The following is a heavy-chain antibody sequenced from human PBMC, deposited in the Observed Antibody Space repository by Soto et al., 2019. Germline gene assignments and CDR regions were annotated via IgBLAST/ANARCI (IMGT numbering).Heavy chain of an antibody. D-gene: IGHD3-10*01. CDR3: ARVRFDRPPGDAFDI. Sequence: SETLSLTCTVSGGSVSSGSYYWSWIRQPPGKGLEWIGYIYYSGSTNYNPSLKSRVTISVDTSKNQFSLKLSSVTAADTAVYYCARVRFDRPPGDAFDIWGQGTMVTVSS. V-gene: IGHV4-61*01. J-gene: IGHJ3*02. CDR1: GGSVSSGSYY. CDR2: IYYSGST.